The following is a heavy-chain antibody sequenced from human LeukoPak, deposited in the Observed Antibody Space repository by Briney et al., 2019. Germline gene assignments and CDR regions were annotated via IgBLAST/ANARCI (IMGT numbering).Heavy chain of an antibody. D-gene: IGHD5-12*01. Sequence: GGSLRLSCTASGFTFSSYWMHWVRQAPGKGLVWVSRINSDGSSTSYADSVKGRFTISRDNAKNTLYLQMNSLRAEDTAVYYCARVLRGYGLNYFDYWGQGTLVTVSS. CDR1: GFTFSSYW. V-gene: IGHV3-74*01. CDR3: ARVLRGYGLNYFDY. J-gene: IGHJ4*02. CDR2: INSDGSST.